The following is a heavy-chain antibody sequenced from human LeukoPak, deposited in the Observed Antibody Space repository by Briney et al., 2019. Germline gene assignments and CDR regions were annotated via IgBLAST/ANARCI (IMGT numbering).Heavy chain of an antibody. CDR1: GGSISSYY. J-gene: IGHJ1*01. CDR3: ARHSDSYGYVYFQH. CDR2: IYYSGST. D-gene: IGHD5-18*01. Sequence: SETLSLTCTVSGGSISSYYWSWIRQPPGKGLEWIGYIYYSGSTNYNPSLKSRVTISVDTSKNQFSLKLSSVTAADTAVYYCARHSDSYGYVYFQHWGQGTLVTVSS. V-gene: IGHV4-59*08.